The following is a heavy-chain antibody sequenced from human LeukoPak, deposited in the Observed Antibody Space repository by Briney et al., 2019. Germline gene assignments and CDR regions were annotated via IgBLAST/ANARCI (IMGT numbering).Heavy chain of an antibody. CDR3: GSGSYPDY. CDR2: ISGSGDST. CDR1: GFTFRSYG. D-gene: IGHD1-26*01. V-gene: IGHV3-23*01. Sequence: GGSLRLSCAASGFTFRSYGMTWVRQAPGKGLEWVSAISGSGDSTYYADSVKGRFTISRDNSKNTLYLQMNSLRAEDTAVYYCGSGSYPDYWGQGTLVTVSS. J-gene: IGHJ4*02.